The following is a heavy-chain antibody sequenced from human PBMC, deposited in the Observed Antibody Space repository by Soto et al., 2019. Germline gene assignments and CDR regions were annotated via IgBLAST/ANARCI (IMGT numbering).Heavy chain of an antibody. V-gene: IGHV3-30*18. CDR1: GFTFSSYG. CDR2: ISYDGSNK. J-gene: IGHJ3*02. CDR3: AKDGLSSGIAVAGTTLDI. Sequence: QVQLVESGGGVVQPGRSLRLSCAASGFTFSSYGMHWVRQAPGKGLEWVAVISYDGSNKYYADSVKGRFTISRDNSKKTLYLQMNSLRAEDTAVYYCAKDGLSSGIAVAGTTLDIWGQGTMVTVSS. D-gene: IGHD6-19*01.